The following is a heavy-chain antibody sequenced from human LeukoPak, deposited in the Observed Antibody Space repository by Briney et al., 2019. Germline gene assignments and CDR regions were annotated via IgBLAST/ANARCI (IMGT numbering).Heavy chain of an antibody. V-gene: IGHV3-33*08. CDR3: AARAGEQAFDI. J-gene: IGHJ3*02. Sequence: GGSLRLSCAASGFTFSDYAMHWVRQAPGKGLEWVAVIWYDGSNKYYADSVKGRFTISRDNSKNTLYLQMNSLRAEDTAVYYCAARAGEQAFDIWGQGTMVTVSS. CDR1: GFTFSDYA. D-gene: IGHD3-16*01. CDR2: IWYDGSNK.